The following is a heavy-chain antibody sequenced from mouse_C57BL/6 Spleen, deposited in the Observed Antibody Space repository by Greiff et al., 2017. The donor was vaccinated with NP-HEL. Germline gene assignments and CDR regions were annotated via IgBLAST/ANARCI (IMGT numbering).Heavy chain of an antibody. Sequence: QVQLQQSGPELVKPGASVKISCKASGYSFTSYYIHWVKQRPGQGLEWIGWIYPGSGNTKYNEKFKGKATLTADTSSSTAYMQLSSLTSEDSAVYYCATSGTYWYFDVWGTGTTVTVSS. D-gene: IGHD4-1*01. CDR2: IYPGSGNT. CDR1: GYSFTSYY. CDR3: ATSGTYWYFDV. V-gene: IGHV1-66*01. J-gene: IGHJ1*03.